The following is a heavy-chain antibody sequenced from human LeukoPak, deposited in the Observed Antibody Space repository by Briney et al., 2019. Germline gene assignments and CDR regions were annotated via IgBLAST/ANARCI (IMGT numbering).Heavy chain of an antibody. D-gene: IGHD6-19*01. J-gene: IGHJ4*02. CDR3: ARGPGSGWYHERGHLDY. CDR1: GYTFTSYY. Sequence: ASVNVSCKASGYTFTSYYMHWVRQAPGQGLEWMGIINPSGGSTSYAQKFQGRVTMTRDTSTSTVYMELSSLRSEDTAVYYCARGPGSGWYHERGHLDYWGQGTLVTVSS. CDR2: INPSGGST. V-gene: IGHV1-46*01.